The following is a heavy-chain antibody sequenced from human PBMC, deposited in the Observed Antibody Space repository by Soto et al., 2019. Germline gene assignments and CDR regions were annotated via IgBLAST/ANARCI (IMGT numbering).Heavy chain of an antibody. V-gene: IGHV1-18*01. CDR1: VHTFTSYG. D-gene: IGHD2-2*01. Sequence: ASVKVSCKASVHTFTSYGISWVRQSPGQGLEWMGWISGYNGNTNYAQKLQGRVTMTTDTSTSTAYMELRSLRSDDTAVYYCAREYCSSTSCIYYFDYWGQGTLVTVSS. CDR2: ISGYNGNT. CDR3: AREYCSSTSCIYYFDY. J-gene: IGHJ4*02.